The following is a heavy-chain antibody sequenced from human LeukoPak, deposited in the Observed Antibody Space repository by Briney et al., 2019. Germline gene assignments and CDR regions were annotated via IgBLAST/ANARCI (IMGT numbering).Heavy chain of an antibody. J-gene: IGHJ3*02. CDR1: GYTFTSYD. D-gene: IGHD2-21*02. V-gene: IGHV1-8*01. Sequence: ASVKVSCKASGYTFTSYDINWVRQATGQGLEWMGWMNPNSGNTGYAQKFQGRVTMTRNTSISTAYMELSSLRSEDTAVYYCARDRGIAYCGGDCAFDIWGQGTMVTVSS. CDR2: MNPNSGNT. CDR3: ARDRGIAYCGGDCAFDI.